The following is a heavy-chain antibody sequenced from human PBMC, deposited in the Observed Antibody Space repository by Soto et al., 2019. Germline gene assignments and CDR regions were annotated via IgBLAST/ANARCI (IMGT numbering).Heavy chain of an antibody. CDR3: ARDVGPITIFGEALSGYFDF. J-gene: IGHJ4*02. CDR1: GSSFGTYW. CDR2: IKQDGSER. Sequence: EVQLVESGGGLVQPGGSLRLSCAVSGSSFGTYWMSWVCQAPWKGLAWLASIKQDGSERYIVDSVKGRFTISRDNAKDSLSLQMNSLRGEDTAFYYCARDVGPITIFGEALSGYFDFWGQGTLVTVSS. V-gene: IGHV3-7*03. D-gene: IGHD3-3*01.